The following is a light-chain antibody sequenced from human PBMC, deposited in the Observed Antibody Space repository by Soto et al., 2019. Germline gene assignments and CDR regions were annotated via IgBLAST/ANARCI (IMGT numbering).Light chain of an antibody. V-gene: IGLV2-23*02. CDR3: CSYAGSTYV. CDR1: SSDVGSYNH. J-gene: IGLJ1*01. CDR2: QVY. Sequence: QSVLTQPASVSGSPGQSITISCTGTSSDVGSYNHGSWYQQHHGKAPKVMIYQVYKRPSGVSHRFSGSKSGNAAFLTISELQAEDEADYSCCSYAGSTYVFGTGTKLTVL.